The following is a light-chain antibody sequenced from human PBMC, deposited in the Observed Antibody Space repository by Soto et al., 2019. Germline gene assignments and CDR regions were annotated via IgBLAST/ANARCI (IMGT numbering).Light chain of an antibody. J-gene: IGKJ2*01. CDR2: AAT. Sequence: IVLTQSAGTLSLSPGERATLACRASQSVGGNYLAWYQHKPGQAPRLLVYAATTRATGIPDRFSGSGSGTDFSLTISRLEPEDFAVYYCQQYGSSLQTFGQGHKLEI. CDR1: QSVGGNY. V-gene: IGKV3-20*01. CDR3: QQYGSSLQT.